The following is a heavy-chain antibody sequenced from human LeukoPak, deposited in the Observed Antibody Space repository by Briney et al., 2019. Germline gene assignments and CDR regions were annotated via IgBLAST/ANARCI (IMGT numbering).Heavy chain of an antibody. CDR2: FSASDGSR. J-gene: IGHJ4*02. Sequence: GGTLRLSCEASGFSFSSYGMSWVRQAPGEGLEWVSGFSASDGSRYYADSVKGRFTISRDNSKNTLYLQMNSLRAEYTAVYYCAKNIGGFDYWGQGTLVTVSS. V-gene: IGHV3-23*01. CDR3: AKNIGGFDY. D-gene: IGHD4-23*01. CDR1: GFSFSSYG.